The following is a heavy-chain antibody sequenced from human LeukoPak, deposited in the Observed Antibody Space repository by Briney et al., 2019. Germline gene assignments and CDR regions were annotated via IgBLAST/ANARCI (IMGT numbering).Heavy chain of an antibody. CDR2: ISSSSSYI. J-gene: IGHJ6*03. Sequence: GGSLRLSCAASGFTSSSYSMNWVRQAPGKGLEWVSSISSSSSYIYYADSVKGRFTISRDNAKNSLYLQMNSLRAEDTAVYYCAREPRDYYYYMDVWGKGTTVTVSS. CDR1: GFTSSSYS. CDR3: AREPRDYYYYMDV. V-gene: IGHV3-21*01.